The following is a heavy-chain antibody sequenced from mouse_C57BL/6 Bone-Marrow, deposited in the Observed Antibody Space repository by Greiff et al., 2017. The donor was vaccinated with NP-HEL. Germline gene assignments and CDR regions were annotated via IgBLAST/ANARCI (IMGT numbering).Heavy chain of an antibody. CDR1: GYTFTSYW. V-gene: IGHV1-74*01. D-gene: IGHD1-1*01. CDR2: IHPSDSDT. J-gene: IGHJ3*01. Sequence: QVQLQQPGAELVKPGASVKVSCKASGYTFTSYWMHWVKQRPGQGLEWIGRIHPSDSDTNYNQKFKGKATLTVDKSSSTAYMQLSSLTSEDSAVYYCAIEAGAYYGSSYLFAYWGQGTLVTVSA. CDR3: AIEAGAYYGSSYLFAY.